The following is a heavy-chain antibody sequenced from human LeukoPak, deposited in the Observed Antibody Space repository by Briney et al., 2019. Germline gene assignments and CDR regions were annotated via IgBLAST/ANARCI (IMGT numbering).Heavy chain of an antibody. J-gene: IGHJ4*02. CDR2: PYTGGNI. V-gene: IGHV3-53*01. D-gene: IGHD6-19*01. Sequence: GGSLRLSCAASGFYVSDKYMSWVRQAPGKGLEWVSVPYTGGNIYYADFVKGRFTISRDNSNNMVFLQMNSLTAEDTALYYCAGGQMFTSGGFDNWGQGALVTVSS. CDR3: AGGQMFTSGGFDN. CDR1: GFYVSDKY.